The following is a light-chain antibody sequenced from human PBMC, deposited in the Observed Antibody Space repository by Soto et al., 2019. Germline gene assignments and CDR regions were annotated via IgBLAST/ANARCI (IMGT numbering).Light chain of an antibody. CDR3: ATWDDSLNGVV. V-gene: IGLV1-44*01. CDR1: SSNIGSNT. CDR2: NND. J-gene: IGLJ3*02. Sequence: QSVLTQPPSASGTPGQRVTISCSGSSSNIGSNTVNWYQQLPGTAPKLLIYNNDQWPSGVPDRISGSKSGTSASLAISGLQSEDEADYYCATWDDSLNGVVFGGGIKLTVL.